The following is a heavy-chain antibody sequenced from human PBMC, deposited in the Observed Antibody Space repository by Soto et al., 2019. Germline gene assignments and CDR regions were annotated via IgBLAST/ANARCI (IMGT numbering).Heavy chain of an antibody. J-gene: IGHJ3*02. Sequence: ASVKVSCKASGYTFTSYAMHWVRQAPGQRLEWMGWINAGNGNTKYSQKFQGRVTITRDTSASTAYMELSSLRSEDTAVYYCARDSRPNYSSRTPNAFDIWGQGTMVTVSS. D-gene: IGHD6-13*01. CDR2: INAGNGNT. CDR1: GYTFTSYA. CDR3: ARDSRPNYSSRTPNAFDI. V-gene: IGHV1-3*01.